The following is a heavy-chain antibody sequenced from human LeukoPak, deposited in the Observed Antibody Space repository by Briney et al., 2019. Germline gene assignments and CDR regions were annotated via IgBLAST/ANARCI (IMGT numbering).Heavy chain of an antibody. J-gene: IGHJ4*02. CDR1: GGSISSSSYY. CDR2: IYYSGST. CDR3: ARETETTVTPCFDY. V-gene: IGHV4-39*02. D-gene: IGHD4-17*01. Sequence: SETLSLTCTVSGGSISSSSYYWGWIRQPPGKGLEWIGSIYYSGSTYYNPSLKSRVTISVDTSKNQFSLKLSSVTAADTAVYYCARETETTVTPCFDYWGQGTLVTVSS.